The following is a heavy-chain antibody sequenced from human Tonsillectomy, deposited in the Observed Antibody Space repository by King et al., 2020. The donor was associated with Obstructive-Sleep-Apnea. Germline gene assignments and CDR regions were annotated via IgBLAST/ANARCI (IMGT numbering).Heavy chain of an antibody. V-gene: IGHV4-30-4*01. D-gene: IGHD3-22*01. J-gene: IGHJ4*02. Sequence: QLQESGPGLVKPSQTLSLTCTVSGGSISSGDYYWSWLRQPPGKGLEWIGDIYCSGSTYYNPSFQSRVTISVDTSKNQFSLKLSSVTAADTAVYYCARDYYDSSGYYPIYYFDYWGQGTLVTVSS. CDR3: ARDYYDSSGYYPIYYFDY. CDR1: GGSISSGDYY. CDR2: IYCSGST.